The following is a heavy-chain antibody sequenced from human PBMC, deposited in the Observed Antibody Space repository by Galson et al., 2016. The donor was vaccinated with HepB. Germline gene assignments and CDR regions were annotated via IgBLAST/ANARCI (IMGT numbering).Heavy chain of an antibody. CDR3: ARQRGWGRSKNWFDP. V-gene: IGHV4-39*01. J-gene: IGHJ5*02. CDR2: VYYSGTT. CDR1: RGSITSSGFF. Sequence: SETLSLTCTVSRGSITSSGFFWGWIRQPPGKGLEWIGAVYYSGTTYYNLSLKDRVTLSVDTSKNQVSLKLTSVTAADAAIYYCARQRGWGRSKNWFDPWGQGTLVIVSS. D-gene: IGHD3-16*01.